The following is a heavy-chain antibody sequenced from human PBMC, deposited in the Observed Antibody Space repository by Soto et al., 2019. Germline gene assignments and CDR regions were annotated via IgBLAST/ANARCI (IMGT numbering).Heavy chain of an antibody. CDR3: XXXXXXXXXXXXXXDL. CDR1: GFTFSSYA. J-gene: IGHJ2*01. CDR2: ISYDGSNE. V-gene: IGHV3-30-3*01. Sequence: QVQLVESGGGVVQPWRSLRLSCAASGFTFSSYAXXXXXXXXXXXXXXXAVISYDGSNEYYADSVKGRFTISRDDXXXXXXXXXXXXXXXXXXXXXXXXXXXXXXXXXXXXDLWGRGTLVTVSS.